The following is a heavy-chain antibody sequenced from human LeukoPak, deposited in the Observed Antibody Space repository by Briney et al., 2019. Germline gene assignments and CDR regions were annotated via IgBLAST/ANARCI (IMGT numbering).Heavy chain of an antibody. CDR1: GFTFSSYS. CDR2: ISSSSSYI. J-gene: IGHJ3*02. Sequence: PGGSLRLSCAASGFTFSSYSMNWVRQAPGKGLEWVSSISSSSSYIHYADSVKGRFTISRDNAKNSLYLQMNSLRAEDTAMYYCARGAGSDAFDIWGQGTMVTVSS. V-gene: IGHV3-21*01. CDR3: ARGAGSDAFDI.